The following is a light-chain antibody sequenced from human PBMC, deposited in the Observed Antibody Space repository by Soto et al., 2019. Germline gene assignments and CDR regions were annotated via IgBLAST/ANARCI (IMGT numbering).Light chain of an antibody. V-gene: IGLV2-23*02. CDR2: EVS. J-gene: IGLJ3*02. Sequence: QSALTQPASVSRSPGQSITISCAGTSSDVGRYNLVSWYQHHPGTAPKLMIYEVSKRPSGVSDRFSGSKSGNTASLTISGLQAEDEADYYCCSYAGTSTYVLFGGGTKLTVL. CDR1: SSDVGRYNL. CDR3: CSYAGTSTYVL.